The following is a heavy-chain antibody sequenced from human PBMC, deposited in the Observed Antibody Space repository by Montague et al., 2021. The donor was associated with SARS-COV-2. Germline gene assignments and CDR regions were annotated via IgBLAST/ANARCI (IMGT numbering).Heavy chain of an antibody. Sequence: SETLSLTCTVSGGSISSSGYYWGWIRQPPGKGLEWIVSIYYSGSTYYNPSLKSRITISVDTSKNQFSLKLSSVTAAATAVYYCARFPTSYYYDSKAAPATPDALDIWGQGTMVTVSS. CDR1: GGSISSSGYY. CDR2: IYYSGST. CDR3: ARFPTSYYYDSKAAPATPDALDI. V-gene: IGHV4-39*01. J-gene: IGHJ3*02. D-gene: IGHD3-22*01.